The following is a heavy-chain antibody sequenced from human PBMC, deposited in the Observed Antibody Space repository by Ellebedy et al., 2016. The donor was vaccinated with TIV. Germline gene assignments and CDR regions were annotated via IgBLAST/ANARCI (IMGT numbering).Heavy chain of an antibody. V-gene: IGHV3-30-3*01. CDR2: ISYDGSNK. J-gene: IGHJ3*01. CDR1: GFTFSSYA. CDR3: ARGHQYSLV. Sequence: GESLKISXAASGFTFSSYAMHWVRQAPGKGLEWVAVISYDGSNKYYADSVKGRFTISRDNSKKSLYLQLNSLRVDDTAVYYCARGHQYSLVWGQGTMVSVSS. D-gene: IGHD5-18*01.